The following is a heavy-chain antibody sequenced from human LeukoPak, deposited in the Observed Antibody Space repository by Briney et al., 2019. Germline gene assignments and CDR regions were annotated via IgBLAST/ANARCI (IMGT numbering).Heavy chain of an antibody. Sequence: SQTLSLTCAVYGGSFSGYYWSWIRQPPGKGLEWVGEINHSGSTNYNPSLKSRVTISVDTSKNQFSLKLSSVTAADTAVYYCARQRLWGYAFDIWGQGTMVTVSS. CDR3: ARQRLWGYAFDI. D-gene: IGHD4/OR15-4a*01. J-gene: IGHJ3*02. CDR2: INHSGST. CDR1: GGSFSGYY. V-gene: IGHV4-34*01.